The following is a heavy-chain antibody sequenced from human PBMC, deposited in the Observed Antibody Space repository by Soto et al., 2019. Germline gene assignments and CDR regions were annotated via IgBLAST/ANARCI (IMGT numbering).Heavy chain of an antibody. Sequence: QVQLVESGGGVVQPGRSLRVSCAASGFTFTNYGIHWVRQAPGEGLEWVAIIWYDGSNKYYADSVKGRFTISRDNSKNTVYLQMNSLRAEDTAVYYCARDDYYYYYGMDVWGQGTTVTVSS. CDR3: ARDDYYYYYGMDV. V-gene: IGHV3-33*01. CDR2: IWYDGSNK. J-gene: IGHJ6*02. CDR1: GFTFTNYG.